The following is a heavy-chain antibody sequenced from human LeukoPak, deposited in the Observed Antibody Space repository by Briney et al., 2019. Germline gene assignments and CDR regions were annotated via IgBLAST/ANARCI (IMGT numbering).Heavy chain of an antibody. Sequence: GRSPRLSCAASRFTFSRDAMSWVRQAPGQGLGWVSAISGNGGSTYSADSVKGWFTISRDNSKNTLYLQMNTLRAEDTALYYCAKEALDSGGFDYWGQGTLVTVSS. CDR3: AKEALDSGGFDY. CDR1: RFTFSRDA. J-gene: IGHJ4*02. V-gene: IGHV3-23*01. CDR2: ISGNGGST. D-gene: IGHD2-15*01.